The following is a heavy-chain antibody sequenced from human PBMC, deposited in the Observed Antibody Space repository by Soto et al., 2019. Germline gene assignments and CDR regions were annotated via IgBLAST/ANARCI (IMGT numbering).Heavy chain of an antibody. Sequence: PSETLSLTCTVSGGSISSSSYYWGWIRQPPGKGLEWIGSIYYSGSTYYNPSLKSRVTISVDTSKNQFSLKLSSVTAADTAVYYCAREAASGGSCSGGSCYHDYWGQGTLVTVSS. CDR3: AREAASGGSCSGGSCYHDY. CDR2: IYYSGST. J-gene: IGHJ4*02. V-gene: IGHV4-39*02. CDR1: GGSISSSSYY. D-gene: IGHD2-15*01.